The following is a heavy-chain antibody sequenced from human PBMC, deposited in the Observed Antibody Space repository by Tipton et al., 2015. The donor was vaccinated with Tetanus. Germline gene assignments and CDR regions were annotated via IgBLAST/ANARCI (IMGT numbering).Heavy chain of an antibody. CDR3: ARDSTYLFDY. D-gene: IGHD2-2*01. Sequence: SLRLSCVGSGFNFSTYTMNWVRQAPGKGLEWVANIKQDGSAKYYVDSVKGRFTISRDNAKNSLYLQMNSLRAEDTAVYYCARDSTYLFDYWGQGTLVTVSS. CDR1: GFNFSTYT. V-gene: IGHV3-7*01. CDR2: IKQDGSAK. J-gene: IGHJ4*02.